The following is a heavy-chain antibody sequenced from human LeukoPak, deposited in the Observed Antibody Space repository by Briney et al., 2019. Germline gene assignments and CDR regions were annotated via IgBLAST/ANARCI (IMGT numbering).Heavy chain of an antibody. CDR3: ARGSSGC. J-gene: IGHJ4*02. CDR1: GFTFSNYW. D-gene: IGHD6-19*01. CDR2: IKQDGSEI. V-gene: IGHV3-7*04. Sequence: GGSLRLSCAASGFTFSNYWMSWVRQAPGKGLEWVANIKQDGSEIYYLDSVKGRFTVSRDNAKNSLYLQMNSLRAEDTAVYFCARGSSGCWGQGTLVTVSS.